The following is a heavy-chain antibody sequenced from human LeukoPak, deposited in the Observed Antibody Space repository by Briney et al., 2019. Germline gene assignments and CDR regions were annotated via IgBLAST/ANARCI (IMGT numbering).Heavy chain of an antibody. CDR1: GGPFIGHY. Sequence: SETLSLTCAVYGGPFIGHYWSWIRQSPGKGLEWIGEIHHSGSTNYNPSLESRLTISLDTSKNQFSLRLSSVAAADTAVYYCARAWTNDFDIWGQGTTVTISS. CDR2: IHHSGST. J-gene: IGHJ3*02. D-gene: IGHD3/OR15-3a*01. V-gene: IGHV4-34*01. CDR3: ARAWTNDFDI.